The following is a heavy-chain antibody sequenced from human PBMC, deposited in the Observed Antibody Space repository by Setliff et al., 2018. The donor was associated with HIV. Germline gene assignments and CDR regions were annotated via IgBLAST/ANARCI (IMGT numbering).Heavy chain of an antibody. V-gene: IGHV1-2*04. CDR1: GYTFTGYY. J-gene: IGHJ4*02. D-gene: IGHD3-22*01. CDR2: INPNSGGT. Sequence: ASVKVSCKASGYTFTGYYMHWVRQAPGQGLEWMGWINPNSGGTNYAQKFQGWITMTRDTSISIAYMELSRLRSDDTAVYYCARGMDYYDTSGYYQYYFDYWGQGTLVTVSS. CDR3: ARGMDYYDTSGYYQYYFDY.